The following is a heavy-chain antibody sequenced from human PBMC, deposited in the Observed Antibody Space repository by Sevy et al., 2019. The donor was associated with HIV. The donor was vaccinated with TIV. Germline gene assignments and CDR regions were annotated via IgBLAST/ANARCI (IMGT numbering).Heavy chain of an antibody. CDR3: ASKRGYNHGPFDY. Sequence: SDTLSLTRTVSGGSISNSDSYWSWIRQPPGKGLEWIGYIHYTGGTYYNPFLKSRVAMSVDTSEKQFSLKLSSMTEADTAVYYCASKRGYNHGPFDYWGQGTLVTVSS. D-gene: IGHD5-12*01. CDR2: IHYTGGT. CDR1: GGSISNSDSY. V-gene: IGHV4-30-4*02. J-gene: IGHJ4*02.